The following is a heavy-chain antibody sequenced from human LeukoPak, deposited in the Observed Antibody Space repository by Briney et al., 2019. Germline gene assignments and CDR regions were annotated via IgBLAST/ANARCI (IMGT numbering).Heavy chain of an antibody. CDR3: TRDSYYYGSGSSDY. CDR1: GFTFGDYA. Sequence: PGGSLRLSCTASGFTFGDYAMSWFRQAPGKGQEWVGFIRSKAYGGTTEYAASVKGRFTISRDDSKSIAYLQMNSLKTEDTAVYYCTRDSYYYGSGSSDYWGQGTLVTVSS. D-gene: IGHD3-10*01. J-gene: IGHJ4*02. CDR2: IRSKAYGGTT. V-gene: IGHV3-49*03.